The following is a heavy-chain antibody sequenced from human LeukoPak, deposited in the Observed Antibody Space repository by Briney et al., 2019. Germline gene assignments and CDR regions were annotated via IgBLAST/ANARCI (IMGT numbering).Heavy chain of an antibody. CDR1: GGSISSSSYY. J-gene: IGHJ4*02. V-gene: IGHV4-39*01. D-gene: IGHD5-18*01. CDR3: ARTEVWIQLWEY. CDR2: IYYSGST. Sequence: SETLSLTCTVSGGSISSSSYYWGWIRQPPGKGLEWIGSIYYSGSTYYNPSLKSRVTISVDTSKNQFSLKLSSVTAADTAVYYCARTEVWIQLWEYWGQGTLVIVSS.